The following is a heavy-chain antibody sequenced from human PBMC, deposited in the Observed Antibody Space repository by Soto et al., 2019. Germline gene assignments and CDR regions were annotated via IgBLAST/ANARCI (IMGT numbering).Heavy chain of an antibody. CDR1: GGTFSSYA. V-gene: IGHV1-69*01. D-gene: IGHD2-21*02. CDR3: ARAAAYCGGDCYSPLDY. Sequence: QVQLVQSGAEVKKPGSSVKVSCKASGGTFSSYAISWVRQAPGQGLEWMGGIIPIFGTTNYAQKFQGRVTITADESTSTAYMELSSLRSEDTAVYYCARAAAYCGGDCYSPLDYWGQGTLVTVSS. CDR2: IIPIFGTT. J-gene: IGHJ4*02.